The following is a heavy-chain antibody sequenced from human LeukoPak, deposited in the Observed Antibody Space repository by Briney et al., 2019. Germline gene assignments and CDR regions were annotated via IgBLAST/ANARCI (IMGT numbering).Heavy chain of an antibody. J-gene: IGHJ4*02. CDR1: GFTFSSYG. CDR3: ARGRIAVAGRHFDY. D-gene: IGHD6-19*01. CDR2: IWYDGSNK. Sequence: GRSLRLSCAASGFTFSSYGMHWVRQAPGKGLEWVAVIWYDGSNKYYADSVKGRLTISRDNSKNTLYLQMNSLRAEDTAVYYRARGRIAVAGRHFDYWGQGTLVTVSS. V-gene: IGHV3-33*01.